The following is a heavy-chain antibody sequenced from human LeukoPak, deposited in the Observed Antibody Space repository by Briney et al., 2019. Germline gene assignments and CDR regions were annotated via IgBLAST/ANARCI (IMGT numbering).Heavy chain of an antibody. Sequence: VASVKVSCKASGYTFNTYYMHWVRQAPGQGLEWMGIINPSGDSTTYAQKLQGRVTMTRDTSTSTVYMELSSLGSEDTAVYHCTRDKGGSYSDYWGQGTLVTVSS. V-gene: IGHV1-46*02. J-gene: IGHJ4*02. CDR1: GYTFNTYY. D-gene: IGHD2-15*01. CDR3: TRDKGGSYSDY. CDR2: INPSGDST.